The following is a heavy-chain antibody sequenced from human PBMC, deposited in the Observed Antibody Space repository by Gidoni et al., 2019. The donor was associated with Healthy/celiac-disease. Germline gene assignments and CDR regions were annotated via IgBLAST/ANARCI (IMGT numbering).Heavy chain of an antibody. Sequence: EVQLVESGGGLVQPGGSLRLSCAASGFTVSSNYMSWVRQAPGKGLEWVSVIYSGGSTYYADSVKGRFTISRDNSKNTLYLQMNSLRAEDTAVYYCARAAAGTSGGYYYYYYMDVWGKGTTVTVSS. CDR3: ARAAAGTSGGYYYYYYMDV. V-gene: IGHV3-66*01. CDR2: IYSGGST. J-gene: IGHJ6*03. CDR1: GFTVSSNY. D-gene: IGHD6-13*01.